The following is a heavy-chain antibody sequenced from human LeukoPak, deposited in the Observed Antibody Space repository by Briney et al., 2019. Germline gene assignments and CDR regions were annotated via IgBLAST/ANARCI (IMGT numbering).Heavy chain of an antibody. V-gene: IGHV3-21*01. CDR2: ISSSSSYI. D-gene: IGHD2-15*01. Sequence: GGSLRLSCAASGFTFSSYAMSWVRQAPGKGLEWVSSISSSSSYIYYADSVKGRFTISRDNAKNSLYLQMNSLRAEDTAVYYCARDKRSGPPDYWGQGTLVTVSS. CDR1: GFTFSSYA. CDR3: ARDKRSGPPDY. J-gene: IGHJ4*02.